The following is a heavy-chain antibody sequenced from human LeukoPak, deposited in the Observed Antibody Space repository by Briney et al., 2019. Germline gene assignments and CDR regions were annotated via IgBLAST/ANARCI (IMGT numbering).Heavy chain of an antibody. D-gene: IGHD6-6*01. J-gene: IGHJ6*03. CDR1: GYTLTELS. V-gene: IGHV1-2*02. CDR3: ARDRGIAARPSRRGGYYYYYYMDV. Sequence: GASVKVSCKVSGYTLTELSMHWVRQAPGKGLEWMGWINPNSGGTNYAQKFQGRVTMTRDTSISTAYMELSRLRSDDTAVYYCARDRGIAARPSRRGGYYYYYYMDVWGKGTTVTVSS. CDR2: INPNSGGT.